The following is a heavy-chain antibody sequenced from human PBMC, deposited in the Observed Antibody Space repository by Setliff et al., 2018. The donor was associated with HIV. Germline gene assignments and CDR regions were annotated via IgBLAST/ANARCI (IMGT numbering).Heavy chain of an antibody. V-gene: IGHV3-23*01. CDR1: GFMLRNYA. CDR2: ISGSGARI. Sequence: PGGSLRLSCAGSGFMLRNYAMNWVRQAPGMGLEWVSSISGSGARIFYADSVKGRFTISRDNAKNSVYLQMNSLRSEDTAVYYCARAGGYYYDSSYYFWFDPWGQGTLVTVSS. J-gene: IGHJ5*02. D-gene: IGHD3-22*01. CDR3: ARAGGYYYDSSYYFWFDP.